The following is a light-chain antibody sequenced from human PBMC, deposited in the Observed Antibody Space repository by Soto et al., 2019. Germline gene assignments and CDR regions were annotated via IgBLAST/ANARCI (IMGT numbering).Light chain of an antibody. CDR3: SSYAGINNLGV. Sequence: QLVLTQPPSASGSPGQSVTISCTGTSSDVGGYKYVSWYQQHPGKDPKLMMFEVNKRPSGVPDRFSGSKSGNTASLTVSVLQAEDESEYYGSSYAGINNLGVFGTGTKLTVL. J-gene: IGLJ1*01. V-gene: IGLV2-8*01. CDR1: SSDVGGYKY. CDR2: EVN.